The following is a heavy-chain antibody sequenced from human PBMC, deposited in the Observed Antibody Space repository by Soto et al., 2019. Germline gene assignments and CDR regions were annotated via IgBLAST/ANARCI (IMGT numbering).Heavy chain of an antibody. V-gene: IGHV3-30*18. CDR2: ISYDGSNK. Sequence: QVQLVESGGGVVQPGRSLRLSCAASGFTFSSYGMHWVGQAPGKGLEWVAVISYDGSNKYYADSVKGRFTISRDNSKNTLYLQMNSLRDEDTAVYYCAKEMAQTYYYYYGMDVWGQGTTVTVSS. CDR3: AKEMAQTYYYYYGMDV. CDR1: GFTFSSYG. J-gene: IGHJ6*02.